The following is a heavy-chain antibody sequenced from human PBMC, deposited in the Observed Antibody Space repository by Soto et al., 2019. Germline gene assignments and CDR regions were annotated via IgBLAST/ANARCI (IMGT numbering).Heavy chain of an antibody. J-gene: IGHJ6*03. D-gene: IGHD3-10*01. V-gene: IGHV4-34*01. CDR1: GGSFSGYY. CDR2: INHSGST. Sequence: SETLSLTCAVYGGSFSGYYWSWIRQPPGKGLEWIGEINHSGSTNYNPSLKSRVTISVDTSKNQFSLKLGPVTAADTAVYYCARGRGVVRGVSYYYYYYMDVWGKGTTVTVSS. CDR3: ARGRGVVRGVSYYYYYYMDV.